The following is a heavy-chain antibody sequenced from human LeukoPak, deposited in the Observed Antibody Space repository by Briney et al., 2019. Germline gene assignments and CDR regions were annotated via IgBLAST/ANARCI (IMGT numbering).Heavy chain of an antibody. CDR1: GLTSDDYG. J-gene: IGHJ6*03. Sequence: RGSLRLSCAASGLTSDDYGMSWVSQGPGEGLEWVSGINWNGGSTGYADSVKGRFTMSRDNAKNSLYLQMNSLRAEDTALYHCAREGLVYYDSSEALTPYYMDVWGKGTTVTVSS. D-gene: IGHD3-22*01. CDR3: AREGLVYYDSSEALTPYYMDV. CDR2: INWNGGST. V-gene: IGHV3-20*01.